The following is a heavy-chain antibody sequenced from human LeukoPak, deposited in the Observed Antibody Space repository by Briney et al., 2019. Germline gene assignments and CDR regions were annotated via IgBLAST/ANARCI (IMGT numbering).Heavy chain of an antibody. CDR3: ARVYYSRSYDYWYFDL. CDR1: GGSIRSYY. J-gene: IGHJ2*01. D-gene: IGHD6-13*01. Sequence: SETLSLTCSVSGGSIRSYYWTWIRQPPGKGLEWIGCIYYSGNTNYNPSLKSRVTISVDTSKNQFSLKLSSVSAADTAVYYCARVYYSRSYDYWYFDLWGRGTLVTVSS. V-gene: IGHV4-59*01. CDR2: IYYSGNT.